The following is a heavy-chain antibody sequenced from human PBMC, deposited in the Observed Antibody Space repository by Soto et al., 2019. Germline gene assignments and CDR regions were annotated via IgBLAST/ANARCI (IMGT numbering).Heavy chain of an antibody. CDR2: ICTGGTT. CDR1: GGSISSFC. J-gene: IGHJ6*02. CDR3: ARVGSKSFYYATDV. Sequence: QLQESGPGLVKPSETLSLTCTVSGGSISSFCWSWIRQPPGQGLEWIGYICTGGTTNYNPSLKSRVTMSVDTSKTQFSLKLTSVTAADTAVYYCARVGSKSFYYATDVWGQGTTVTVSS. V-gene: IGHV4-4*09. D-gene: IGHD4-4*01.